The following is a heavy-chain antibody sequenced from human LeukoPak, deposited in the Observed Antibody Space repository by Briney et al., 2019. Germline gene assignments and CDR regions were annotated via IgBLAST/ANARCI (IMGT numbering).Heavy chain of an antibody. CDR1: GGSFSGYY. D-gene: IGHD6-13*01. J-gene: IGHJ5*02. CDR2: INHSGST. CDR3: ARGPKLGYNWFDP. Sequence: PSGTLSLTCAVYGGSFSGYYWSWIRQPPGKGLEWIGEINHSGSTNYNPSLKSRVTISVDTSKNQSSLKLSSVTAADTAVYYCARGPKLGYNWFDPWGQGTLVTVSS. V-gene: IGHV4-34*01.